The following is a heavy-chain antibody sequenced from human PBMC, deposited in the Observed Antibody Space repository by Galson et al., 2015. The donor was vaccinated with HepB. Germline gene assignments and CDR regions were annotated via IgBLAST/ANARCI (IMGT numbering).Heavy chain of an antibody. V-gene: IGHV3-33*01. CDR2: IWYDGSNK. J-gene: IGHJ3*02. Sequence: SLRLSCAASGFTFSSYGMHWVRQAPGKGLEWVAVIWYDGSNKYYADSVKGRFTISRDNSKNTLYLQMNSLRAEDTAVYYCAREWELLGGYAFDIWGQGTMVTVSS. CDR3: AREWELLGGYAFDI. CDR1: GFTFSSYG. D-gene: IGHD1-26*01.